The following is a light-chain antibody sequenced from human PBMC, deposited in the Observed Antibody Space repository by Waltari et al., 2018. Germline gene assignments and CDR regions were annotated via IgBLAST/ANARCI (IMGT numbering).Light chain of an antibody. CDR3: HQYYDMPIT. CDR1: QSPLYAPNNKNY. V-gene: IGKV4-1*01. CDR2: WAS. J-gene: IGKJ3*01. Sequence: IVLTQSPDSLAVSLGERATINCKSSQSPLYAPNNKNYLAWYQQKPGQPPKMLIYWASTRDSGVPDRFTGSGSGTDFTLTITSLQADDVAVYYCHQYYDMPITFGHGTKVHIK.